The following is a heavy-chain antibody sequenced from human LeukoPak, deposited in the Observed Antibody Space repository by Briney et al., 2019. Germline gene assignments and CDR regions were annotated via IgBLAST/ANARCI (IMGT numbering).Heavy chain of an antibody. J-gene: IGHJ4*02. V-gene: IGHV4-34*01. CDR3: ARVRRQQLPFDY. CDR1: GGSFSGYY. D-gene: IGHD6-13*01. Sequence: KPSETLSLTCAVYGGSFSGYYWSWIRQPPGKGLEWIGEINHSGSTNYNPSLKSRVTISVDTSKNQFSLKLSSVTAADTAVYYCARVRRQQLPFDYWGRGTLVTVSS. CDR2: INHSGST.